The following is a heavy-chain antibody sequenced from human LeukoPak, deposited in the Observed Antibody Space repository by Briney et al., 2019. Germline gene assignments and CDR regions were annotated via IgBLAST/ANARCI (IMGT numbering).Heavy chain of an antibody. J-gene: IGHJ5*02. CDR2: IKQNGSEK. D-gene: IGHD3-10*01. V-gene: IGHV3-7*01. CDR1: GFTFSSYG. Sequence: GGSLRLSCAASGFTFSSYGMSWVRQAPGKGLEWVANIKQNGSEKYYVDSVKGRFTISRDNAKNSLYLQMNSLRAEDTAVYYCAREGAPVLWFGELRWFDPWGQGTLVTVSS. CDR3: AREGAPVLWFGELRWFDP.